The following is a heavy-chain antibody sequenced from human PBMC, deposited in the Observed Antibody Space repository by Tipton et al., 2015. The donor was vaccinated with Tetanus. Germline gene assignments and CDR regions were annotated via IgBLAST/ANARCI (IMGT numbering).Heavy chain of an antibody. D-gene: IGHD2-21*02. CDR2: VYPTGSA. CDR3: GRLYCGGDCYSPYYNGVDV. CDR1: GGSVSSGSDY. Sequence: LRLSCTVSGGSVSSGSDYWMWIRQPPGKGLEWIGHVYPTGSAYYNPDLESRVTLSVDKSKNQFSLNMRSVTAADTAMYYCGRLYCGGDCYSPYYNGVDVWGQGTTVIVSS. J-gene: IGHJ6*02. V-gene: IGHV4-61*09.